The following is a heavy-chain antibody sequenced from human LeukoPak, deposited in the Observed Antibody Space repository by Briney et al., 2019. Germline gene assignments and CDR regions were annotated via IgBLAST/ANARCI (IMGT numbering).Heavy chain of an antibody. Sequence: ASVKVSCKASGGTFSSYAISWVRQAPGQGLEWMGGIIPIFGTANYAQKFQGRVTITADESTSTAYMELSSLRSEDTAVYYCARGVHYDILTGSLDYWGQGTLVTVSS. CDR1: GGTFSSYA. V-gene: IGHV1-69*13. CDR2: IIPIFGTA. D-gene: IGHD3-9*01. CDR3: ARGVHYDILTGSLDY. J-gene: IGHJ4*02.